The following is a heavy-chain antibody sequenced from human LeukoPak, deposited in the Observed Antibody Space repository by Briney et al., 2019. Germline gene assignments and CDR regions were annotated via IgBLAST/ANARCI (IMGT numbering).Heavy chain of an antibody. CDR3: ARDYVYAFDY. CDR2: ISGDGNAK. J-gene: IGHJ4*02. V-gene: IGHV3-48*01. CDR1: GFSFSSYS. Sequence: GGSLRLSCAASGFSFSSYSINWVRQAPGKGLEWVLYISGDGNAKHYTDSVKGRFTISRDNAKNALYLQMNSLRAEDTAVYFCARDYVYAFDYWGQGTLVTVSS. D-gene: IGHD2/OR15-2a*01.